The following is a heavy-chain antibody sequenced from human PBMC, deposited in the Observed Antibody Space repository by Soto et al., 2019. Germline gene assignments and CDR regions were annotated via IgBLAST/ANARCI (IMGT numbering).Heavy chain of an antibody. Sequence: EVQLVESGGGLIQPGGSLRLSCAASGFSVNNNYMTWVRQAPGKGLEWVSVIYSGGSTYYADSVKGRFTISRDSSKNTLDLQMNSLRAEDTAVYYCARGAYETGRNPQFAFDSWGQGTLVTVSS. D-gene: IGHD3-9*01. CDR2: IYSGGST. CDR3: ARGAYETGRNPQFAFDS. V-gene: IGHV3-53*01. CDR1: GFSVNNNY. J-gene: IGHJ4*02.